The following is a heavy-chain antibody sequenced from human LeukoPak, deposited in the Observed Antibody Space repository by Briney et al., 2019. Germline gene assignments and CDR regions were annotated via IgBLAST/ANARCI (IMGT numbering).Heavy chain of an antibody. V-gene: IGHV1-69*05. CDR1: GGTLSSYA. CDR3: ARVRTGVGAAVWYYFDY. Sequence: SVKGSCKASGGTLSSYAISWVRQATGQGLEWMGGIIPIFGTANYAQKFQGRVTNTTDESTSTAYMELSSLRSEDTAVYYCARVRTGVGAAVWYYFDYWGQGTLVTVSS. CDR2: IIPIFGTA. J-gene: IGHJ4*02. D-gene: IGHD1-26*01.